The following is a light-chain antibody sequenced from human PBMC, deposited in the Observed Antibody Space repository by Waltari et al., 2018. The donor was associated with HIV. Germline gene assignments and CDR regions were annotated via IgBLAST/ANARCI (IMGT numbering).Light chain of an antibody. J-gene: IGLJ1*01. CDR1: SSDVGGYNY. Sequence: QSALTQPASVSGSPGQSITIPCTGTSSDVGGYNYVPWYQQHPGKAPKLMIYDVSNRPSGVSNRFSGSKSGNTASLTISGLQAEDEADYYCSSYTSSSTSYVFGTGTKVTVL. V-gene: IGLV2-14*03. CDR3: SSYTSSSTSYV. CDR2: DVS.